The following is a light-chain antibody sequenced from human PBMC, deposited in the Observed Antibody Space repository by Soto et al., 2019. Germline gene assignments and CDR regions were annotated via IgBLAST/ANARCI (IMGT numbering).Light chain of an antibody. V-gene: IGKV1-5*03. Sequence: DIQMTQSPSILSASVGDRVTITCRASQSIGSWLAWYQQKPGKAPNLLIYKASSLEGGVQPRFSGSGSGTEFTLTVSSLQPDDFATYYRQQYHRYPWTFGQGTKVDIK. CDR2: KAS. CDR1: QSIGSW. J-gene: IGKJ1*01. CDR3: QQYHRYPWT.